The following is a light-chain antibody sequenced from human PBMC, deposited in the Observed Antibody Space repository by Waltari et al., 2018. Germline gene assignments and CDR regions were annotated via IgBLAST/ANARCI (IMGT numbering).Light chain of an antibody. J-gene: IGKJ3*01. CDR3: MQALHTPTT. V-gene: IGKV2-28*01. CDR1: QSLLRSTGYNF. Sequence: DIVMTQSPLSLSVTPGEPASISCRSSQSLLRSTGYNFLDWYVQQPGQPPQLLISLGSDRASGVPDRFSGSGTGTDFTLKISRVEAEDVGIYYCMQALHTPTTFGPGTKVDIK. CDR2: LGS.